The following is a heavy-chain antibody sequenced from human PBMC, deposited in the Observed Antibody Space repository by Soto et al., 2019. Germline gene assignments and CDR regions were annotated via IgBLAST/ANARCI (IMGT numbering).Heavy chain of an antibody. CDR2: IYWDDDK. CDR1: GFSLSTSGVG. Sequence: SGPTLVNPTQTLTLTCTFSGFSLSTSGVGVAWIRQPPGKALEWFALIYWDDDKRYSPSLKSRLTITKDTSKNQVVLTMTNMDPVDTATYYCAHRRTYGSGSYSFGYWGQGTLVTVSS. CDR3: AHRRTYGSGSYSFGY. D-gene: IGHD3-10*01. V-gene: IGHV2-5*02. J-gene: IGHJ4*02.